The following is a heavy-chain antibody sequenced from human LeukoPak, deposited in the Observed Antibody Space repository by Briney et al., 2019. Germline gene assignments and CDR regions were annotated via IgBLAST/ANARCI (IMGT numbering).Heavy chain of an antibody. V-gene: IGHV1-8*01. J-gene: IGHJ4*02. Sequence: ASVKVSCKASGYTFTSYDINWVRQATGQGLEWMGWMSPNSGNTGYAQKFQGRVTMTRNTSISTAYMELSSPRSEDTAVYYCARGGGAYYLDYFDYWGQGTLVTVSS. CDR2: MSPNSGNT. D-gene: IGHD3-22*01. CDR3: ARGGGAYYLDYFDY. CDR1: GYTFTSYD.